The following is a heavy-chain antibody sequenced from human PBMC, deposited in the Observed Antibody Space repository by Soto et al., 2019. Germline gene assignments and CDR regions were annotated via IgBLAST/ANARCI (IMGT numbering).Heavy chain of an antibody. D-gene: IGHD3-10*01. CDR2: INHSGST. J-gene: IGHJ6*03. Sequence: QVQLQQWGAGLLKPSETLSLTCAVYGGSFSGYYWSWIRQPPGKGLEWIGEINHSGSTNYNPSLTSRVTISVDTSKNQFSLKLSSVTAADTAVYYCARAPGVRGVGYYMDVWGKGTTVTVSS. V-gene: IGHV4-34*01. CDR1: GGSFSGYY. CDR3: ARAPGVRGVGYYMDV.